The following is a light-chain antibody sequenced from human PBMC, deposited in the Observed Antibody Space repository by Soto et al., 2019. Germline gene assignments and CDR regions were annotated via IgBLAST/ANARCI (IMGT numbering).Light chain of an antibody. V-gene: IGKV3-20*01. J-gene: IGKJ2*01. CDR3: QQYGSSPRT. Sequence: ENVLTQSPGTLSLSPGERATLSCRASQSVSSSYLAWYQQKPGQAPRLLIYGASSRATGIPGRFSGSGSGTDFTLTISRLEPEDFAVYYCQQYGSSPRTFGQGTKLEIK. CDR1: QSVSSSY. CDR2: GAS.